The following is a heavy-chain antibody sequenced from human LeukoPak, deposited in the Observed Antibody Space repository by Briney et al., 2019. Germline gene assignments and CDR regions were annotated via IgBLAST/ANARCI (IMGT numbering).Heavy chain of an antibody. V-gene: IGHV4-39*01. CDR1: GGSISSSSYY. CDR2: IYYSGST. D-gene: IGHD5-24*01. J-gene: IGHJ4*02. CDR3: ARARDGYNFFDFDY. Sequence: SETLSLTRTVSGGSISSSSYYWGWIRQPPGKGLEWIGSIYYSGSTYYNPSLKSRVTISVDTSKNQFSLKLSSVTAADTAVYYCARARDGYNFFDFDYWGQGTLVTVSS.